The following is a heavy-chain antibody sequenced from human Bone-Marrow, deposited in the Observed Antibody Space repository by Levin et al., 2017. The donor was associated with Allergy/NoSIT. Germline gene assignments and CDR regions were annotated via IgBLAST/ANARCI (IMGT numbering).Heavy chain of an antibody. CDR3: ARDKHYGSGNTDWLDP. CDR1: GGSINSAGYY. Sequence: SQTLSLTCTVSGGSINSAGYYWSWIRQFPGKGLEYIGYIYSSGGTYYNPSLKSRVSISLDTSKNHFSLKLNSVTAADTAVYFCARDKHYGSGNTDWLDPWGQGTLVTVSS. CDR2: IYSSGGT. D-gene: IGHD3-10*01. J-gene: IGHJ5*02. V-gene: IGHV4-31*03.